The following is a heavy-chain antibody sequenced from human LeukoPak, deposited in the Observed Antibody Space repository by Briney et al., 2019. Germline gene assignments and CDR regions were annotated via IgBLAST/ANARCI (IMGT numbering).Heavy chain of an antibody. J-gene: IGHJ3*02. CDR1: GYTFTSYG. CDR2: ISAYNGNT. CDR3: ARDQWYCSGGSCYPSAFDI. Sequence: ASVKVSCKASGYTFTSYGISWVRQAPGQGLEWMGWISAYNGNTNYAQKLQGRVTMTTDTSTSTAYMELRSLRSDDTAVYYCARDQWYCSGGSCYPSAFDIWGQGTMVTVSS. V-gene: IGHV1-18*01. D-gene: IGHD2-15*01.